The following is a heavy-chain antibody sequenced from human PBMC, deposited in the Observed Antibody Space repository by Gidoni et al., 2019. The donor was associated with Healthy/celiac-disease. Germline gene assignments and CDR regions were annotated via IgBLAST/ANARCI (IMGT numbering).Heavy chain of an antibody. CDR3: ARSFYDTFAPGIYDAFDI. CDR1: GGTFSSYA. D-gene: IGHD3-9*01. J-gene: IGHJ3*02. V-gene: IGHV1-69*01. CDR2: IIPIFGTA. Sequence: QVQLVQSGAEVKKPGSSVKVSGKASGGTFSSYAISWVRQAPGPGLEWMGGIIPIFGTANYTQKFQGRVTITADESTSTAYMELSSLRSEDTAVYYCARSFYDTFAPGIYDAFDIWGQVTMVTVSS.